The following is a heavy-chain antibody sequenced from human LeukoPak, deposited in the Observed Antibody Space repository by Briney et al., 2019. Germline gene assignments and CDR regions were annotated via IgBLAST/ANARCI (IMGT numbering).Heavy chain of an antibody. Sequence: PSETLSLTCTVSGGSISSSSYYWGWIRQAPGKGLEWIGSIYYSGSTYYNPSLKSRVTISVDTSKNQFSLKLSSVTAADTAVYYCARALGAFDIWGQGTMVTVSS. CDR2: IYYSGST. V-gene: IGHV4-39*07. CDR3: ARALGAFDI. CDR1: GGSISSSSYY. J-gene: IGHJ3*02.